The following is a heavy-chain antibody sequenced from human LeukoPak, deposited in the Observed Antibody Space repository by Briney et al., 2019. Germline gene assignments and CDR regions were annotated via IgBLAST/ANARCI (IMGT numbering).Heavy chain of an antibody. V-gene: IGHV3-23*01. CDR3: TKEERRGGPDDY. Sequence: VSLRLSCAASGFTFNHYGMCWVRQAPGKGLEWVSSISGSGGSTYYADSVKGRFTISRANSKNTMTLQVNSIRAEDTAAYYCTKEERRGGPDDYWGQGTLVTVSS. CDR2: ISGSGGST. J-gene: IGHJ4*02. D-gene: IGHD1-1*01. CDR1: GFTFNHYG.